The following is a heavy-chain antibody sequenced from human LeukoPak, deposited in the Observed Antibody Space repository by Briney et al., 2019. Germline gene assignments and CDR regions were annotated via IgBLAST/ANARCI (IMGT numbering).Heavy chain of an antibody. D-gene: IGHD5-12*01. CDR3: ARGVLGGYTYYFDY. V-gene: IGHV3-33*08. J-gene: IGHJ4*02. Sequence: GGSLRLSCAASGFTFSSYAMHWVRQAPGKGLEWVAVIWYDGSNKYYADSVKGRFTISRDNSKNTLYLQTNSLRAEDTAVYYCARGVLGGYTYYFDYWGQGTLVTVSS. CDR2: IWYDGSNK. CDR1: GFTFSSYA.